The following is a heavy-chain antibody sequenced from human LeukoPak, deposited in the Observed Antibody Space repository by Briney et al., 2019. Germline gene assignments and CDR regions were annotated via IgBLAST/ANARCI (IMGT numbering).Heavy chain of an antibody. CDR2: ISNSNNSI. CDR3: AREPPIGYCSSTSCYGLSTKLGFDY. V-gene: IGHV3-48*01. Sequence: GALRPSCSAPGFTFSSFWMNWGRQAPGKGVGWVSYISNSNNSIYYADSVKGRFTISRDNAKNSLYLQMNSLRAEDTAVYYCAREPPIGYCSSTSCYGLSTKLGFDYWGQGTLVTVSS. D-gene: IGHD2-2*01. CDR1: GFTFSSFW. J-gene: IGHJ4*02.